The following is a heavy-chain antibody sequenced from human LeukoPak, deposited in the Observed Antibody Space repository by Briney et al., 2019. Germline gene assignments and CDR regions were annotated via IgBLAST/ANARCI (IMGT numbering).Heavy chain of an antibody. J-gene: IGHJ6*03. CDR2: IIPIFGTA. Sequence: ASVKVSCKASGGTFSSYAISWVRQAPGQGLEWMGGIIPIFGTANYAQKFQGRVTMTEDTSTDTAYMELSSLRSEDTAVYYCATGDYYYYYMDVWGKGTTVTVSS. V-gene: IGHV1-69*06. CDR1: GGTFSSYA. CDR3: ATGDYYYYYMDV.